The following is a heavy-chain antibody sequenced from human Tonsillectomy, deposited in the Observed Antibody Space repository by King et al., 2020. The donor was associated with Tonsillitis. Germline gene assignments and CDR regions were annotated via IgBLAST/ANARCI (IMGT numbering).Heavy chain of an antibody. D-gene: IGHD2-2*01. CDR1: GFTFSSYA. V-gene: IGHV3-23*04. CDR3: AKGRSVVVPAALNY. Sequence: VQLVESGGGLVQPGGSLRLSCAASGFTFSSYAMTWVRQAPGKGLGWASVISGSGDSPYYPASGKGRFTISRDNSKNTLYLQMNSLRAEDTAVYYCAKGRSVVVPAALNYWGQGTLVTVSS. CDR2: ISGSGDSP. J-gene: IGHJ4*02.